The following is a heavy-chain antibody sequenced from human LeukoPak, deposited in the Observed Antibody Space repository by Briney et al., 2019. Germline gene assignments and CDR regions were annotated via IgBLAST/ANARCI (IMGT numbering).Heavy chain of an antibody. J-gene: IGHJ4*02. CDR2: IVHTGST. CDR3: ARECPGAGRLGC. V-gene: IGHV4-34*12. D-gene: IGHD6-13*01. Sequence: SETLSLTCAVYGGSFSAYSYIWVRQPPGKGLEWIGEIVHTGSTNYNPSLKSRVTISVDTSKSRFSLKLSSVTAADTAVYYCARECPGAGRLGCWGQGTLVTVSS. CDR1: GGSFSAYS.